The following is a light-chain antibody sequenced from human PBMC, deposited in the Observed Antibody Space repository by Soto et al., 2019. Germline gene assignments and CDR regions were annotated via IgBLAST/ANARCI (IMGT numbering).Light chain of an antibody. J-gene: IGLJ3*02. CDR2: EVS. CDR3: SSYTGSSTPV. CDR1: SSDVGGYNY. Sequence: QSALTQPASVSGSPGQSITISCTGTSSDVGGYNYVYWYQHHPGNSPKLMIYEVSNRPSGVSNRFSGSKSGNTASLTISGPQAEDEADYSCSSYTGSSTPVFGGGTKLTVL. V-gene: IGLV2-14*01.